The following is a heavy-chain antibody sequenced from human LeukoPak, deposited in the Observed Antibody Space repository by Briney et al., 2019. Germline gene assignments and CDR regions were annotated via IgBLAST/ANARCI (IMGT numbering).Heavy chain of an antibody. D-gene: IGHD6-13*01. V-gene: IGHV3-23*01. CDR1: GFTFSSYA. CDR2: ISGSGGST. CDR3: AKSRVPPGYSSSWYLN. J-gene: IGHJ4*02. Sequence: GGSLRLSCAASGFTFSSYAMSWVRQAPGKGLEWVSAISGSGGSTYYADSVKGRFTISRDNSKNTLYLQMNSLRAEDTAVYYCAKSRVPPGYSSSWYLNWGQGTLVTVSS.